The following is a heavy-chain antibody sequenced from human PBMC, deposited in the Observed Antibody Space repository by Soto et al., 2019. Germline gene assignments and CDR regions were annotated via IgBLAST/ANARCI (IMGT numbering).Heavy chain of an antibody. V-gene: IGHV4-4*02. J-gene: IGHJ6*02. CDR1: GGSISSSNW. Sequence: TLSLTCVVSGGSISSSNWWSWVRQPPGKGLEWIGEIYHSGSTNYNPSLKSRVTISVDKSKNQFSLNLTSVTAADTAVYYCARVGGGWTGYYGYGMDVWGQGTTVTVSS. CDR2: IYHSGST. CDR3: ARVGGGWTGYYGYGMDV. D-gene: IGHD3-9*01.